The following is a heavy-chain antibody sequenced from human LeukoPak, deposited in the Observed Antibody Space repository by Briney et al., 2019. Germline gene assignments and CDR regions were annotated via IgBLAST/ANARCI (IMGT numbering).Heavy chain of an antibody. CDR1: GFTFSNYW. CDR3: AKDLGYGSGSYLLSYYFDY. V-gene: IGHV3-7*03. J-gene: IGHJ4*02. CDR2: IKTDGSEK. Sequence: PGGSLRLSCEGSGFTFSNYWMGWVRQAPGKGLQWVANIKTDGSEKYYVDSVKGRFTISRDNAKNSLYLQMNSLRAEDTALYYCAKDLGYGSGSYLLSYYFDYWGQGTLVTVSS. D-gene: IGHD3-10*01.